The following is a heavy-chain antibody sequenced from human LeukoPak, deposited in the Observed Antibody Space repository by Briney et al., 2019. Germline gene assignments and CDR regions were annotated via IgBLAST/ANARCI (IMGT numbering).Heavy chain of an antibody. Sequence: SETLSLTCTVSGGSISSSSYYWGWIRQPPGRGLEWIGSIYYSGSTYYNPSLKSRVTISVDTSKNQFSLKLSSVTAADTAVYYCAKTDIVVVVAATPVRYFDYWGQGTLVTVSS. J-gene: IGHJ4*02. CDR2: IYYSGST. CDR3: AKTDIVVVVAATPVRYFDY. D-gene: IGHD2-15*01. CDR1: GGSISSSSYY. V-gene: IGHV4-39*07.